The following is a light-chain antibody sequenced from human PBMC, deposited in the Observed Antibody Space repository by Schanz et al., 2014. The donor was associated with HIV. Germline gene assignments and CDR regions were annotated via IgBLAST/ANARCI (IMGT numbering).Light chain of an antibody. CDR2: AAS. CDR3: QQCVTYPYT. J-gene: IGKJ2*01. CDR1: QGISNS. V-gene: IGKV1-9*01. Sequence: DIQLTQSPSFLSASVGDRVTITCRASQGISNSLAWYQQRPGKAPRVLIYAASTLQRGVPSRFSGSGSGTSFTLPLSSLQPDDFATYYCQQCVTYPYTFGQGTKLDIK.